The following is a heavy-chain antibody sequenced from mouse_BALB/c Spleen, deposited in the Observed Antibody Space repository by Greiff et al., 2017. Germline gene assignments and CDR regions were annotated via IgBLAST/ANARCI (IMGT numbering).Heavy chain of an antibody. J-gene: IGHJ4*01. CDR3: DREGGSYYCYAMDY. CDR1: GFSLTSYG. D-gene: IGHD1-1*02. V-gene: IGHV2-9*02. CDR2: IWAGGST. Sequence: QVQLKQSGPGLVAPSQSLSITCTVSGFSLTSYGVHWVRQPPGKGLEWLGVIWAGGSTNYNSALMSRLSISKDNSKSQVFLKMISLQTDDTAMYYWDREGGSYYCYAMDYWGQGTSVTVSS.